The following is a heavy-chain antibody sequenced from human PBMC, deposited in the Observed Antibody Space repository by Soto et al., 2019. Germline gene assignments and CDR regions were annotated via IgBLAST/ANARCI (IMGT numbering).Heavy chain of an antibody. Sequence: PGGSLRLSCAASGFMFNDYTMHWVRQAPGKGLEWVSLISWDRGSTYYADSVEGRFTISRDDSKNSLYLQMNSLRTEDTALYYCAKDMARITIFGVAISRGMDVWGQGTTVTVSS. D-gene: IGHD3-3*01. V-gene: IGHV3-43*01. CDR3: AKDMARITIFGVAISRGMDV. J-gene: IGHJ6*02. CDR2: ISWDRGST. CDR1: GFMFNDYT.